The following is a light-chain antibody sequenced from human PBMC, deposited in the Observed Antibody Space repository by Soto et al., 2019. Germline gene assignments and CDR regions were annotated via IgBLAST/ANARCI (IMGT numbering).Light chain of an antibody. J-gene: IGKJ1*01. CDR2: GAS. V-gene: IGKV3-20*01. CDR1: QSFRGL. CDR3: QQYGSSLWT. Sequence: EVALTQSPVTLSLSPGERATLSCRASQSFRGLLAWYQQKPGQAPRLLIYGASSRATGIPDRFSGSGSGTDFTLTISRLEPEDFAVYYCQQYGSSLWTFGQGTKVDIK.